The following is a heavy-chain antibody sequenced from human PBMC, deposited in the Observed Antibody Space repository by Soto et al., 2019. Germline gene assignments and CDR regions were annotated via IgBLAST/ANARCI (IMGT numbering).Heavy chain of an antibody. Sequence: QVQLVQSGAEVKKPGSSVKVSCKASGGTFSSYTISWVRQAPGQGLEWMGRIIPILGIANYAQKFQGRVTLTADKSTSTAYMELSSLRAEDTAVYYCARAYSSGWYWFDPWGQGTLVTVSS. CDR2: IIPILGIA. CDR1: GGTFSSYT. V-gene: IGHV1-69*02. D-gene: IGHD6-19*01. CDR3: ARAYSSGWYWFDP. J-gene: IGHJ5*02.